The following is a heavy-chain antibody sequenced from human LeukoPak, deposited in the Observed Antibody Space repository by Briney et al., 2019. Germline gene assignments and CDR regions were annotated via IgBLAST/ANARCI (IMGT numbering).Heavy chain of an antibody. D-gene: IGHD6-19*01. V-gene: IGHV3-9*01. CDR3: VKEGRAGAFSRRRYYSYGMDV. Sequence: GGSLRLSCEASGFTFHEYAMHWVRQAPGKGLEWVSGISWNSLSTGYADSVKGRFTVSRDNARTSLFLQMNSLRPEDTALYYCVKEGRAGAFSRRRYYSYGMDVWGQGATVTVSS. J-gene: IGHJ6*02. CDR1: GFTFHEYA. CDR2: ISWNSLST.